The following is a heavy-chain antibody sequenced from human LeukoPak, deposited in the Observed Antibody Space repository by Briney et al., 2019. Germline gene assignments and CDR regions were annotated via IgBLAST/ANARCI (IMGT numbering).Heavy chain of an antibody. D-gene: IGHD3-22*01. V-gene: IGHV4-39*01. J-gene: IGHJ4*02. CDR3: ARHGDYDSSGYSSY. Sequence: SETLSPTCTVSGGSISSSSYYWGWIRQPPGKGLEWIGSIYYSGSTYYSPSLKSRVTISVDTSKNQFSLKLSSVTAADTAVYYCARHGDYDSSGYSSYWGQGTLVTVSS. CDR2: IYYSGST. CDR1: GGSISSSSYY.